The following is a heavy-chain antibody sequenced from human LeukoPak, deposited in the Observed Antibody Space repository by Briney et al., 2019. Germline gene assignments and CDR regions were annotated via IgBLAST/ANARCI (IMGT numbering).Heavy chain of an antibody. Sequence: ASVKLSCKASGYTFTGYYLHWVRQAPGQGPEWMGWINPNSGDTNYAQKFQGRVTITRDTSIRTAYMALSRLRSDDTAVYYCAIQGGYSYGSRPRELHYYFDYWGRGTLVTVSS. CDR1: GYTFTGYY. J-gene: IGHJ4*02. CDR2: INPNSGDT. V-gene: IGHV1-2*02. CDR3: AIQGGYSYGSRPRELHYYFDY. D-gene: IGHD5-18*01.